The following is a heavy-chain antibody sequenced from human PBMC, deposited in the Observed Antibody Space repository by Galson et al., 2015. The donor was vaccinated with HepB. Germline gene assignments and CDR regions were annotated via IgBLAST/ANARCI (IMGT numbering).Heavy chain of an antibody. J-gene: IGHJ4*02. CDR2: INDDGTNT. CDR1: GFTFSSHW. D-gene: IGHD4-23*01. Sequence: SLRLSCAASGFTFSSHWIHWVRQAPGKGLVWVSRINDDGTNTGYVDSVKGRFTISRDNARNTLYLQMNSLRAEDAAVYYCAREAYGGSGLDYWGQGTLVTVSS. V-gene: IGHV3-74*01. CDR3: AREAYGGSGLDY.